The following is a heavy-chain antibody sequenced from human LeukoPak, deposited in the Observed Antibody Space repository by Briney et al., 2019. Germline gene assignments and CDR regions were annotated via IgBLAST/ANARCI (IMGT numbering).Heavy chain of an antibody. J-gene: IGHJ4*02. CDR2: ISYDGSNK. D-gene: IGHD4-17*01. Sequence: PGRSLRLSCVASGFIFSSYGMHWVRQAPGKGLEWVAVISYDGSNKYYADSVKGRFTISRDNSKNTLYLQMNSLRAEDTAVYYCARDQFTVTTNYFDYWGQGTLVTVSS. CDR3: ARDQFTVTTNYFDY. V-gene: IGHV3-30*03. CDR1: GFIFSSYG.